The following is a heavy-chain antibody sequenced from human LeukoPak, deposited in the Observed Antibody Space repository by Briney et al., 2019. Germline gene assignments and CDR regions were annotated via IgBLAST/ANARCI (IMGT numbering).Heavy chain of an antibody. D-gene: IGHD3-16*02. Sequence: SETLSLTCAVYGGSFSGYYWSWIRQPPGKGLEWIGDINHSGSTNYNPSLKSRVTISVDTSKNQFSLKLSSVTAADTAVYYCASRYDYVWGSYRNWFDPWGQGTLVTVSS. CDR1: GGSFSGYY. CDR2: INHSGST. V-gene: IGHV4-34*01. J-gene: IGHJ5*02. CDR3: ASRYDYVWGSYRNWFDP.